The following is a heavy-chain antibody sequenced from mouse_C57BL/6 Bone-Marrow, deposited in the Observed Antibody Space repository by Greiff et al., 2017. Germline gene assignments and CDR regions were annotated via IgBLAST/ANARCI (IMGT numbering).Heavy chain of an antibody. D-gene: IGHD1-1*01. CDR3: AREGLYYYGSSLYYFDY. V-gene: IGHV3-6*01. Sequence: EVQLQESGPGLVKPSQSLSLTCSVTGYSITSGYYWNWIRQFPGNKLEWMGYISYDGSNNYNPSLKNRISITRDTSKNQFFLKLNSVTTEDTATYYCAREGLYYYGSSLYYFDYWGQGTTRTVSS. J-gene: IGHJ2*01. CDR2: ISYDGSN. CDR1: GYSITSGYY.